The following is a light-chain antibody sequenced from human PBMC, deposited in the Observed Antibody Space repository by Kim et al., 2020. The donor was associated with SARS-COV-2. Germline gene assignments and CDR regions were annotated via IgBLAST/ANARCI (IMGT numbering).Light chain of an antibody. J-gene: IGKJ2*01. CDR3: QQRSNLPPYT. CDR1: QSVSSY. Sequence: EIVLTQSPATLSLSPGERATLSCRASQSVSSYLAWYQQKPGQAPRLLIYDASNRATGIPARFSGSGSGTDFTLTISSLEPEDFAVYYCQQRSNLPPYTFGQGTNLEI. CDR2: DAS. V-gene: IGKV3-11*01.